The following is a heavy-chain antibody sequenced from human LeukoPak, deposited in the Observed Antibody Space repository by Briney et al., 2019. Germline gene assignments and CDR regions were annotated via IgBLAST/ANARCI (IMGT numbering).Heavy chain of an antibody. CDR2: IRQDGDVK. D-gene: IGHD3-22*01. J-gene: IGHJ5*02. CDR1: GFTFDSHW. Sequence: TAESLRLSCATSGFTFDSHWMTWVRQAPGKGLQWVASIRQDGDVKYYVDSVQGRFTISRDNAMNSLYLQMNSLRAEDTAVYYCARWSHDSSGYYWISSWGQRTPVIVSS. V-gene: IGHV3-7*01. CDR3: ARWSHDSSGYYWISS.